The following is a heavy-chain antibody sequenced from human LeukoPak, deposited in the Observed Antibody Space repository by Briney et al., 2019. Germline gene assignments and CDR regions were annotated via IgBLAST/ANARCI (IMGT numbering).Heavy chain of an antibody. CDR2: INHSGST. V-gene: IGHV4-34*01. Sequence: SETLSLTCAVYGGSFSGYYWSWIRQPPGKGLEWIGEINHSGSTNYNPSLKSRVTTSVDTSKNQFSLKLSSVTAADTAVYYCARSVSPPYYFDYWGQGTLVTVSS. J-gene: IGHJ4*02. CDR1: GGSFSGYY. CDR3: ARSVSPPYYFDY.